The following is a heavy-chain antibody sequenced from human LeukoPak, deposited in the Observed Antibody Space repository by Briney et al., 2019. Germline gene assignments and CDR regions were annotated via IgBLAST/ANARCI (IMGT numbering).Heavy chain of an antibody. J-gene: IGHJ4*02. CDR1: NGSINSNY. D-gene: IGHD5-12*01. Sequence: SETLSLTCTVSNGSINSNYWSWIRQPAGKGLEWIGRVFASGNTNYNPSLQSRVMMSVDTSKNQFSLKLTSVTAADTAVYYCASERGYSGYTFDYWGQGNMVTVSS. CDR3: ASERGYSGYTFDY. V-gene: IGHV4-4*07. CDR2: VFASGNT.